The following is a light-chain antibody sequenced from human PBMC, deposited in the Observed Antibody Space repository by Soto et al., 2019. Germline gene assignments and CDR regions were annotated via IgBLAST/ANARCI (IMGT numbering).Light chain of an antibody. Sequence: DIQMTQSPSSLSASVGDRVTITCRASQSISSYLNWYQQKPGKAPKLLIYAASRLQSGVPSRFSGSGSGTDFTLTISCLQSEDFATYYCPQYYSYPRTFGQGTKVDIK. CDR3: PQYYSYPRT. J-gene: IGKJ1*01. CDR2: AAS. V-gene: IGKV1-39*01. CDR1: QSISSY.